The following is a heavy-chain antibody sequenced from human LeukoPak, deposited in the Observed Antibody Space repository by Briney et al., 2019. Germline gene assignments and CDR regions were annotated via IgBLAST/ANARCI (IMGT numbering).Heavy chain of an antibody. V-gene: IGHV3-23*01. CDR3: AKSFELLWFGELSAFDY. Sequence: GGSLRLSCAASGFTFSSYAMSWVRQAPGKGLEWVSAISGSGGSTYYAGSVKGRFTISRDNSKNTLYLQMNSLRAEDTAVYYCAKSFELLWFGELSAFDYWGQGTLVTVSS. D-gene: IGHD3-10*01. CDR1: GFTFSSYA. CDR2: ISGSGGST. J-gene: IGHJ4*02.